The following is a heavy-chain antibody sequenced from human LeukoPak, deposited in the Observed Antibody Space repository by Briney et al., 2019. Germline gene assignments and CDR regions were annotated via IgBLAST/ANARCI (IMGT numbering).Heavy chain of an antibody. CDR1: GFTFSTYG. CDR3: ASGMRVGPNI. V-gene: IGHV3-30*03. Sequence: GRSLRLSCAASGFTFSTYGMHWVRQAPGKGLEWVAVISYDGSTKFYADSVNGRFTISRDNSKNTLYLQMSTLRPEDTALYYCASGMRVGPNIWGQGTLVTVSS. D-gene: IGHD1-26*01. J-gene: IGHJ4*02. CDR2: ISYDGSTK.